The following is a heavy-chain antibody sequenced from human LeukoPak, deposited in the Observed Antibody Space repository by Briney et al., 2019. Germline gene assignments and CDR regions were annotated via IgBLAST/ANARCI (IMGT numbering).Heavy chain of an antibody. D-gene: IGHD5-24*01. CDR2: INHSGST. CDR3: ASRAPAGWLQYDY. Sequence: SETLSLTCAVYGGSFSGYYWSWIRQPPGKGLEWIGEINHSGSTNYNPSLKSRVTISVDTSKNQFSLKLSPVTAADTAVYYCASRAPAGWLQYDYWGQGTLVTVSS. V-gene: IGHV4-34*01. CDR1: GGSFSGYY. J-gene: IGHJ4*02.